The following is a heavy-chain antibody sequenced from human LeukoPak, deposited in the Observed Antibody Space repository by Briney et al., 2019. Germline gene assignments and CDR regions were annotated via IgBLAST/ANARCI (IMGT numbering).Heavy chain of an antibody. D-gene: IGHD1-26*01. J-gene: IGHJ4*02. CDR1: GGSISSSSYY. V-gene: IGHV4-39*01. CDR2: IYYSGST. Sequence: SETLSLTCTVSGGSISSSSYYWGWIRQPPGTGLEWIGSIYYSGSTYNNPSLKSRVTIFVDTSKNQFSLKLTSVTAADTAVYYCGRQPARGSYIWTSFDYWGQGTLVTASS. CDR3: GRQPARGSYIWTSFDY.